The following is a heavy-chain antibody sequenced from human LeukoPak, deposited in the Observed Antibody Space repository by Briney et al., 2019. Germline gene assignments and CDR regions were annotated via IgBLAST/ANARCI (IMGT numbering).Heavy chain of an antibody. CDR3: ARDGDSRNGRWAFDI. J-gene: IGHJ3*02. V-gene: IGHV4-39*07. CDR1: GGSISSYY. CDR2: IYYSGST. D-gene: IGHD2-21*02. Sequence: SETLSLTCTVSGGSISSYYWSWIRQPPGKGLEWIGSIYYSGSTYYNPSLKSRVTISVDTSKNQFSLKLSSVTAADTAVYYCARDGDSRNGRWAFDIWGQGTMVTVSS.